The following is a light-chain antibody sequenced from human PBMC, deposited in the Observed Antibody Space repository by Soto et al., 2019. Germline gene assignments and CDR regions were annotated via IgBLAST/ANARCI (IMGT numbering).Light chain of an antibody. CDR3: QSFDSSLSIYI. Sequence: QLVLTQPPSVSGAPGQSVTISCTGTWSNIGAGHDVHWYQQLPGTAPKLLIYGNNKRPSGVPDRFSGSKSGTSASLAITGLQAEDETDYYCQSFDSSLSIYIFGTGTKLTVL. J-gene: IGLJ1*01. CDR2: GNN. V-gene: IGLV1-40*01. CDR1: WSNIGAGHD.